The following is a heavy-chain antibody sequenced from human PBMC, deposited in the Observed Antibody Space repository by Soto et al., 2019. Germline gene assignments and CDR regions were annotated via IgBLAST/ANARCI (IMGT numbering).Heavy chain of an antibody. CDR1: GFTFSSYG. J-gene: IGHJ4*02. Sequence: QVQLVESGGGVVQPGRSLRLSCAASGFTFSSYGMHWVRQAPGKGLEWVAVISYDGSNEYYADSVKGRFTISRDNSKNTVYLQMNSLRAEDTAGYSCAKDLDFRSSSTAFDYWGQGTLVTVSS. V-gene: IGHV3-30*18. CDR2: ISYDGSNE. D-gene: IGHD6-6*01. CDR3: AKDLDFRSSSTAFDY.